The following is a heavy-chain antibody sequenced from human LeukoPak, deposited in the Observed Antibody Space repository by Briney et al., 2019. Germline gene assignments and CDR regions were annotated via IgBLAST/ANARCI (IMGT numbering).Heavy chain of an antibody. D-gene: IGHD6-13*01. V-gene: IGHV3-21*01. CDR2: ISSSSRWI. CDR3: GRGGKVEQLVLAR. Sequence: GGSLRLSCAVSGFTFSSYEMNWVRQASGKGLEWVSSISSSSRWIFYADSVNGRFTISRDNAENSLFLQMNSLSAEDTAVYYCGRGGKVEQLVLARWGQGSLVTVSS. J-gene: IGHJ4*02. CDR1: GFTFSSYE.